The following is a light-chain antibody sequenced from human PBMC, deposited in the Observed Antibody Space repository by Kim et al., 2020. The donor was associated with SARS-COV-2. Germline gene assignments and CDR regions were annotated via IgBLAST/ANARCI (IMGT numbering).Light chain of an antibody. CDR2: AAS. Sequence: ASVGDRVTITCRARQDINNNLVWYQQKPGKAPRSLFYAASSLQSGVPSKFSGSRSGTDFTLTITSLQPEDFATYYCQQYQSYPVTFGQGTRLEIK. J-gene: IGKJ5*01. CDR3: QQYQSYPVT. V-gene: IGKV1-16*02. CDR1: QDINNN.